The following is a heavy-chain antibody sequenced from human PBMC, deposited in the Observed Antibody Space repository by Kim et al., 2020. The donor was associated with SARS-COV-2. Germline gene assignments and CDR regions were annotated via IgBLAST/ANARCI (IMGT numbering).Heavy chain of an antibody. V-gene: IGHV3-13*01. CDR1: GFTFSSYD. J-gene: IGHJ4*02. CDR2: IGTAGDT. D-gene: IGHD4-17*01. CDR3: ARGDSWGDYGGNPFDY. Sequence: GGSLRLSCAASGFTFSSYDMHWVRQATGKGLEWVSAIGTAGDTYYPGSVKGRFTISRENAKNSLYLQMNSLRAGDTAVYYCARGDSWGDYGGNPFDYWGQGTLVTVSS.